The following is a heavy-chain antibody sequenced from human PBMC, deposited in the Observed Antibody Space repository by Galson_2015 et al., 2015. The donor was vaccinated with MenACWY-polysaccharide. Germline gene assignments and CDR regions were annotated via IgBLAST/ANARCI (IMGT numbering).Heavy chain of an antibody. CDR3: AREFTVDGSSWYYWSFDP. Sequence: SLRLSCAASGSTFSSFDMNWVRHAIGKGLEWVAAIGTGGDTYYSGSVKGRFTISRENAKNSLYLQMNSVRAGDTAVYYCAREFTVDGSSWYYWSFDPGGRGTPVTVAS. CDR1: GSTFSSFD. CDR2: IGTGGDT. J-gene: IGHJ2*01. V-gene: IGHV3-13*01. D-gene: IGHD6-13*01.